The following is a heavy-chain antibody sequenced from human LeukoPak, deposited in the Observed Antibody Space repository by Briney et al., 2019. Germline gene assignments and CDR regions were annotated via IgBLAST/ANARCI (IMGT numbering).Heavy chain of an antibody. V-gene: IGHV7-4-1*02. Sequence: ASVKVSCKASGYTFTCYAMNWVRQAPGQGLEWMGWINTNTGNPTYAQAFTGRFVFSLDTSVSTAYLQISSLKAEDTAVYYCARNRGGYYRDAFDIWGQGTMVTVSS. J-gene: IGHJ3*02. CDR3: ARNRGGYYRDAFDI. D-gene: IGHD3-22*01. CDR2: INTNTGNP. CDR1: GYTFTCYA.